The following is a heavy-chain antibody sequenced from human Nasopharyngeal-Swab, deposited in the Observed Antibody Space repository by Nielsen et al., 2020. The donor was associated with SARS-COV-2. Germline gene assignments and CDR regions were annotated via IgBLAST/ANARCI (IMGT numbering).Heavy chain of an antibody. V-gene: IGHV3-48*04. J-gene: IGHJ4*02. Sequence: WILQPPGKGLEWVSYISSSSSTIYYADSVKGRFTISRDNAKNSLYLQMNSLRAEDTAVYYCARDQYYYDSSGQPGDYWGQGTLVTVSS. CDR3: ARDQYYYDSSGQPGDY. CDR2: ISSSSSTI. D-gene: IGHD3-22*01.